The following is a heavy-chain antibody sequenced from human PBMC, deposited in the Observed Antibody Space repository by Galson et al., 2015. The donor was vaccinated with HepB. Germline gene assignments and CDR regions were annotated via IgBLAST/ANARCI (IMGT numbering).Heavy chain of an antibody. CDR3: ATPARGQDYSDGSPYYQHHYYFDY. V-gene: IGHV3-30*04. J-gene: IGHJ4*02. CDR2: TSYDGNRK. D-gene: IGHD3-22*01. CDR1: GFIFSKYA. Sequence: SLRLSCAASGFIFSKYALSWVRQAPGKGLEWVTITSYDGNRKYYADSVKGRFTVSRDNSKNSLFLQMNSLRTEDTAVYYCATPARGQDYSDGSPYYQHHYYFDYWGQGTLVTVSS.